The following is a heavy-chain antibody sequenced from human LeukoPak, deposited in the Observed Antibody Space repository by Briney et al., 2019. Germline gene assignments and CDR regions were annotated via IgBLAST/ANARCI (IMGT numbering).Heavy chain of an antibody. J-gene: IGHJ6*03. CDR1: GYTFTSYY. D-gene: IGHD3-10*01. Sequence: ASVKVSCKASGYTFTSYYMHWVRQAPGQGLEWMGIINPSGGSTSYAQKFQGRVTMTRDTSTSTVYMELSSLRSEDTAVYYCARDEGYGSGSYYNDYYYYYYMDVWGKGTTVTVSS. CDR3: ARDEGYGSGSYYNDYYYYYYMDV. CDR2: INPSGGST. V-gene: IGHV1-46*01.